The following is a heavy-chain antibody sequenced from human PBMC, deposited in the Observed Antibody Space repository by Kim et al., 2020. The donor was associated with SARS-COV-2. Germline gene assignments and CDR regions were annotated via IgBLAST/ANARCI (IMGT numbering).Heavy chain of an antibody. J-gene: IGHJ6*02. D-gene: IGHD5-18*01. V-gene: IGHV3-30*07. Sequence: SVQGRFPISRDNSKNTLYLQMNSRRAEDTAVYYCARDRDGYSYGSSGMDVWGQGTTVTVSS. CDR3: ARDRDGYSYGSSGMDV.